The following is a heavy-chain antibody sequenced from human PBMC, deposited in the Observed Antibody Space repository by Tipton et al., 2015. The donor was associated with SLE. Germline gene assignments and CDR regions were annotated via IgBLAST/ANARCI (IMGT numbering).Heavy chain of an antibody. CDR3: ARRSYYRGTYHFDAFDI. Sequence: SLRLSCVGSGFTFSSFDMNWVRQAPGKGLEWVSFDSTSGGTTYFADSVKGRFTISRDNAKNSLSLQMSSLRAEDTALYYCARRSYYRGTYHFDAFDIWGRGTMVTVSS. V-gene: IGHV3-48*03. CDR1: GFTFSSFD. CDR2: DSTSGGTT. J-gene: IGHJ3*02. D-gene: IGHD1-26*01.